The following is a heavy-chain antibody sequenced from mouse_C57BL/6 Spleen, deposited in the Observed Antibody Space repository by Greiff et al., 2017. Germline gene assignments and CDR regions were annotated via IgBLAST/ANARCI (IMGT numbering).Heavy chain of an antibody. Sequence: LQESDAELVKPGASVKISCKVSGYTFTDHTIHWMKQRPEQGLEWIGYIYPRDGSTKYNEKFKGKATLTADKSSSTAYMQLNSLTSEDSAIYFCATIYYGNYRAMDYWGQGTSVTVSS. J-gene: IGHJ4*01. CDR2: IYPRDGST. CDR3: ATIYYGNYRAMDY. V-gene: IGHV1-78*01. CDR1: GYTFTDHT. D-gene: IGHD2-1*01.